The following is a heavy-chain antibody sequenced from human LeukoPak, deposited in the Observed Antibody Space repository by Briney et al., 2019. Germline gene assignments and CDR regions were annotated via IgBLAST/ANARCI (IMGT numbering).Heavy chain of an antibody. V-gene: IGHV3-33*06. CDR2: IWYDGSKK. J-gene: IGHJ4*02. CDR1: GFTFSTYG. D-gene: IGHD3-22*01. CDR3: AKDSGTTNYYDSSGTFDY. Sequence: GGSLRLSCAASGFTFSTYGMHWVRQAPGKGLEWVAVIWYDGSKKYYADSVKGRFSISRDNSKNTLYLQMNSLRAEDTAVYYCAKDSGTTNYYDSSGTFDYWGQGALVTVSS.